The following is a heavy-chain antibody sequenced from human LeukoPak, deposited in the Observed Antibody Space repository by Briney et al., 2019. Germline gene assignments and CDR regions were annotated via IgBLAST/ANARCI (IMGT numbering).Heavy chain of an antibody. CDR3: TKDVADYVWGDYRHFDM. Sequence: GRSLRLSCAASGFSFDDYAMHWVRQSPRKGLEWVAGITWNSDFTALADSVKGRFTISRDNPNNSVYLHMNTLTPDDTAVYYCTKDVADYVWGDYRHFDMWGQGTLVTVSA. J-gene: IGHJ4*02. CDR1: GFSFDDYA. V-gene: IGHV3-9*01. D-gene: IGHD3-16*02. CDR2: ITWNSDFT.